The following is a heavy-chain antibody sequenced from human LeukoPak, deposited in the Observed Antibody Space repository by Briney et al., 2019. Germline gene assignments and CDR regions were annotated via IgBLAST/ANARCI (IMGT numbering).Heavy chain of an antibody. CDR2: IIPIFGTA. V-gene: IGHV1-69*05. CDR3: ARAKVVVVVAAPTENAFDI. J-gene: IGHJ3*02. D-gene: IGHD2-15*01. CDR1: GGTFSSYA. Sequence: SVKVSCKASGGTFSSYAISWVRQAPGQGLEWMGRIIPIFGTANYAQKFQGRVTITTDESTSTAYMELSSLRSEDTAVYYCARAKVVVVVAAPTENAFDIWGQGTMVTVSS.